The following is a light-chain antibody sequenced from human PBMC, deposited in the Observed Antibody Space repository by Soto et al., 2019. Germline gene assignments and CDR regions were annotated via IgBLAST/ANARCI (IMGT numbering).Light chain of an antibody. Sequence: QSALTQPASVSGSPGQSITISCTGTISDIGGYNFISWYQHHPGKAPKLVIYDVNNRPSGISYRFSGSKSGNTASLTISGLQAEDEADYYCASYTRTTTLVFGAGTKLTVL. CDR1: ISDIGGYNF. CDR3: ASYTRTTTLV. V-gene: IGLV2-14*01. CDR2: DVN. J-gene: IGLJ2*01.